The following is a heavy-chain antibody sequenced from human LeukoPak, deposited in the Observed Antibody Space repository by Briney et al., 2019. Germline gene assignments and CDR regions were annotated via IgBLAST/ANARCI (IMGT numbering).Heavy chain of an antibody. CDR3: ARDRNSIYCSSTSCYTSWFDP. V-gene: IGHV1-2*02. CDR2: INPNSGGT. D-gene: IGHD2-2*02. J-gene: IGHJ5*02. CDR1: GYTFTSYY. Sequence: ASVKVSCKASGYTFTSYYMHWVRQAPGQGLEWMGWINPNSGGTNYAQKFQGRVTMTRDTSISTAYMELSRLRSDDTAVYYCARDRNSIYCSSTSCYTSWFDPWGQGTLVTVSS.